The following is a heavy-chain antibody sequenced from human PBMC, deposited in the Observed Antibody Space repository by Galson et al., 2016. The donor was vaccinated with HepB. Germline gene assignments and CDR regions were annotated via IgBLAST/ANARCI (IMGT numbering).Heavy chain of an antibody. CDR1: GGSMTPYY. CDR2: IYFTGST. V-gene: IGHV4-59*01. CDR3: AGGQLPGYYFDY. J-gene: IGHJ4*02. Sequence: TLSLTCTVSGGSMTPYYWSWIRQAPGKELEWIAFIYFTGSTNHNPSLKSRVTIPRDTSKNQFSLELTSVTAADTALYYCAGGQLPGYYFDYWGQGILVTVSS. D-gene: IGHD1-26*01.